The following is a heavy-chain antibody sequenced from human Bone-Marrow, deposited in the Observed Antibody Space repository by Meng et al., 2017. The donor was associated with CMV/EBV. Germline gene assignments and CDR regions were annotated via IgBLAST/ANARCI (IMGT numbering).Heavy chain of an antibody. D-gene: IGHD3-22*01. Sequence: FTFSNAWMSWVRQAPGKGLEWVGRIKSKTDGGTTDYAAPVKGRFTISRDDSKNTLYLQMNSLKTEDTAVYYCTTVSSLYDSSGYYPNWGQGTLVTVSS. CDR3: TTVSSLYDSSGYYPN. CDR1: FTFSNAW. J-gene: IGHJ4*02. CDR2: IKSKTDGGTT. V-gene: IGHV3-15*01.